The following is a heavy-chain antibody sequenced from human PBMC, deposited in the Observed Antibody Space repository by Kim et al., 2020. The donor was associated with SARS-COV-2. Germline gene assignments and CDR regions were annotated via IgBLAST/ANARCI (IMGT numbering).Heavy chain of an antibody. CDR3: ARGHGEWAGNWFDP. J-gene: IGHJ5*02. CDR1: GGSVSSGSYY. V-gene: IGHV4-61*01. CDR2: IYYSGST. D-gene: IGHD3-10*01. Sequence: SETLSLTCTVSGGSVSSGSYYWSWIRQPPGKGLEWIGYIYYSGSTNYNPSLKSRVTISVDTSKNQFSLKLSSVTAADTAVYYCARGHGEWAGNWFDPWGQGTLVTVSS.